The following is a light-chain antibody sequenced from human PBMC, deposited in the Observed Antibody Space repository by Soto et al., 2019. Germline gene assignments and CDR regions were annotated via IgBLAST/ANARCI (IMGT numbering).Light chain of an antibody. Sequence: DIQMTQSPSTVSASVGDRVTITCRASESISTWLAWYQHKPGQAPKLLIYDDSISDSGVPSRFSGSGSGTEFTLTVSNVQPDESATYYCQPYHSLWAFGQGAPVEIQ. CDR3: QPYHSLWA. CDR2: DDS. CDR1: ESISTW. V-gene: IGKV1-5*01. J-gene: IGKJ1*01.